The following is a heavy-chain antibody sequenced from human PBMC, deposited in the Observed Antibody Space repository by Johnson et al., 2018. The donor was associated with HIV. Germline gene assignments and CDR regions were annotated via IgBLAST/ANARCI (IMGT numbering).Heavy chain of an antibody. Sequence: VQLVESGGGVVRPGGSLRLSCAASGFTFDDYGMSWVRQAPGKGLEWVSGIGIAGDTYYAGSVKGRFTVSRENAKNSLYLQLNSLRAGDTALYYCARQLAAKDAFDIWGQGTMVIVSS. CDR2: IGIAGDT. CDR3: ARQLAAKDAFDI. CDR1: GFTFDDYG. D-gene: IGHD2-15*01. V-gene: IGHV3-13*01. J-gene: IGHJ3*02.